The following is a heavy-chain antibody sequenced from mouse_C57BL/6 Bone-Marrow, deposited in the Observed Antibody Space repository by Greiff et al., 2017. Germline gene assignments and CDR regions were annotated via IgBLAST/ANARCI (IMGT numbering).Heavy chain of an antibody. CDR3: SSYYYGSSPY. J-gene: IGHJ3*01. Sequence: QVQLQQSGPELVKPGASVKISCTASGYAFSSSWMNWVKQRPGKGLEWIGRISPGDGDTNYNGKFKGKDTLTADKSSSTAYMQLSSLTSEDSAVYFCSSYYYGSSPYWGQGTLVTVSA. CDR1: GYAFSSSW. CDR2: ISPGDGDT. V-gene: IGHV1-82*01. D-gene: IGHD1-1*01.